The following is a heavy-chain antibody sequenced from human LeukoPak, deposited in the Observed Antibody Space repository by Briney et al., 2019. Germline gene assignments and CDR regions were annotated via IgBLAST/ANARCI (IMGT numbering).Heavy chain of an antibody. CDR1: GGTFSSYA. CDR3: ASAYYDSSGYYPLDFDY. V-gene: IGHV1-69*04. CDR2: IIPILGIA. J-gene: IGHJ4*02. D-gene: IGHD3-22*01. Sequence: ASVKVSCKASGGTFSSYAISWVRQAPGQGLEWMGRIIPILGIANYAQKFQGRVTITADKSTSTAYMELSSLRSEDTAVCYCASAYYDSSGYYPLDFDYWGQGTLVTVSS.